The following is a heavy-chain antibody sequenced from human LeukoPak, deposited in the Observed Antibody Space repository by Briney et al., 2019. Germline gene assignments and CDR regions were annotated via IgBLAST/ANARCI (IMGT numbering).Heavy chain of an antibody. V-gene: IGHV4-59*08. D-gene: IGHD6-13*01. CDR3: ARHTDIAALSSLNY. CDR1: GGSISSYY. CDR2: SHYSGNT. J-gene: IGHJ4*02. Sequence: SETLSLTCTVSGGSISSYYWSWIRQTPGKGLEWIGDSHYSGNTNYNPSLQSRVTISVDTSKNQFSLKLSSVTAADTAVYYCARHTDIAALSSLNYWGQGTLVTVSS.